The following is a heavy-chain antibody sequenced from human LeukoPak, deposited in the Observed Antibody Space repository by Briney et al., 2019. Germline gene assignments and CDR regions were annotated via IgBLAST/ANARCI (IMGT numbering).Heavy chain of an antibody. Sequence: PSETLSLTCTVSGGSISSYYWSWIRQPPGKGLEWIACISYSGSTKYNPSLKSRVTISVDTSKNQLSLKLSSVTAADTAVYYCAREPGFDSSGYLNWFDPWGQGTLVTVSS. CDR2: ISYSGST. J-gene: IGHJ5*02. D-gene: IGHD3-22*01. CDR3: AREPGFDSSGYLNWFDP. V-gene: IGHV4-59*01. CDR1: GGSISSYY.